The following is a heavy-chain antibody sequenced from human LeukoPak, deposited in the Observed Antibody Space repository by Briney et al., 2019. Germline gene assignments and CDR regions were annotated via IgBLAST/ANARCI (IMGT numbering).Heavy chain of an antibody. V-gene: IGHV3-74*01. Sequence: PGGPLSLSCPASGFTSSSYWMHWVRQPPGKGWVWVSRINSDGSSTSYADSVKGRFTISRDNAKNTLYLQMNSLRAEDTAVYYCARDYGGFWSGYYTGDSGPLDYWGQGTLVTVSS. CDR2: INSDGSST. CDR1: GFTSSSYW. CDR3: ARDYGGFWSGYYTGDSGPLDY. D-gene: IGHD3-3*01. J-gene: IGHJ4*02.